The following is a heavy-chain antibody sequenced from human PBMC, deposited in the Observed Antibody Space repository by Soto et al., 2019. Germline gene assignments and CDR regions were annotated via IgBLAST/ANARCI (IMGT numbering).Heavy chain of an antibody. CDR2: MNPNSGNT. Sequence: QVQLVQSGAEVKKPGASVKVSCKASGYTFTSYDINWVRQATGQGLEWMGWMNPNSGNTGYAQKFQGRVTMTSNTSRSTAYIERSSLRSEDTAVYYCARVGRITIFGVVFLGYWGQGTLVTVSS. D-gene: IGHD3-3*01. J-gene: IGHJ4*02. V-gene: IGHV1-8*01. CDR3: ARVGRITIFGVVFLGY. CDR1: GYTFTSYD.